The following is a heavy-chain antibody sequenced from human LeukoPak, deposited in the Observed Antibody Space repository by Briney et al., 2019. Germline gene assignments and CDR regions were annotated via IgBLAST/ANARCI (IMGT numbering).Heavy chain of an antibody. V-gene: IGHV3-21*01. CDR2: ISSSSSYI. CDR3: ARMIGDDAFDI. J-gene: IGHJ3*02. CDR1: GFTFSSYS. Sequence: GGSLRLSCAASGFTFSSYSMNWVRQAPGKGLEWVSSISSSSSYIYYADSVKGRFTISRDKSKNTLYLQMNSLRAEDTAVYYCARMIGDDAFDIWGQGTMVTVSS. D-gene: IGHD3-22*01.